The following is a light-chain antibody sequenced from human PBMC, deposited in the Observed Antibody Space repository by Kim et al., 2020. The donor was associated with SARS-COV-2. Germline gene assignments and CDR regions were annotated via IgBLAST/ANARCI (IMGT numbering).Light chain of an antibody. CDR1: QNIDSW. V-gene: IGKV1-5*01. CDR3: QQYSSYSYT. Sequence: SASVGDRVTITCRASQNIDSWLVWYQQKPGKAPKYLIYDATTLKSGVPSRFSGRGSGTQFTLTITSLQPDDFATYYCQQYSSYSYTFGQGTKLEI. J-gene: IGKJ2*01. CDR2: DAT.